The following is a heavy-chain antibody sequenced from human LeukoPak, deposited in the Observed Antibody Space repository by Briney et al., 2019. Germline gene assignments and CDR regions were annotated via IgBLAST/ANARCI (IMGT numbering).Heavy chain of an antibody. D-gene: IGHD3-10*02. V-gene: IGHV3-7*01. J-gene: IGHJ6*04. Sequence: GGSLRLSCAASGFTFSNYWMTWVRQAPGKGLEWVANIKYDGSEKYYVDSVKGRVTISRDNAKNSLYLQMNSLRAEDTAVYYCAELGITMIGGVWGKGTTVTISS. CDR2: IKYDGSEK. CDR3: AELGITMIGGV. CDR1: GFTFSNYW.